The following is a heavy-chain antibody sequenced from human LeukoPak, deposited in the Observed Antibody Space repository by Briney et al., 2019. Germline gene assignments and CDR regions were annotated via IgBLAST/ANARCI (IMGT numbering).Heavy chain of an antibody. CDR3: ARDWDSSGWYVLPEFGY. CDR1: GYTFTSYG. V-gene: IGHV1-2*02. D-gene: IGHD6-19*01. Sequence: GASVKVSCKASGYTFTSYGISWVRQAPGQGLEWMGWINPNSGGTNYAQKFQGRVTMTRDTSISTAYMELSRLRSDDTAVYYCARDWDSSGWYVLPEFGYWGQGTLVTVSS. J-gene: IGHJ4*02. CDR2: INPNSGGT.